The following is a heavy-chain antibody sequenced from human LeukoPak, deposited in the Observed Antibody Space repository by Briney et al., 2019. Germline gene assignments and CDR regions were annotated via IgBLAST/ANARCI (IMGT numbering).Heavy chain of an antibody. J-gene: IGHJ4*02. Sequence: SETLSLTCAVYGGSFSGYYWSWIRQPPGKGLEWIGRIYTSGSTNYNPSLKSRVTMSVDTSKNQFSLKLSSVTAADTAVYYCARISQLAEDYWGQGTLVTVSS. CDR3: ARISQLAEDY. D-gene: IGHD6-13*01. CDR2: IYTSGST. V-gene: IGHV4-59*10. CDR1: GGSFSGYY.